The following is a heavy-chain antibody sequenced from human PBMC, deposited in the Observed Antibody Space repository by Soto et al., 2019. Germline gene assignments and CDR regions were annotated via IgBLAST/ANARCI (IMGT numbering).Heavy chain of an antibody. Sequence: TSETLSLTCAVYGGYFSGYYWSWIRQPQGKGLEWIGEINHSGSTNYNPSLKSRVTISVDTSKNQFSLKLSSVTAADTAVYYCARVAAGTFGLVTAHVVFDYWGQGTLVTVSS. D-gene: IGHD6-13*01. CDR1: GGYFSGYY. CDR2: INHSGST. J-gene: IGHJ4*02. CDR3: ARVAAGTFGLVTAHVVFDY. V-gene: IGHV4-34*01.